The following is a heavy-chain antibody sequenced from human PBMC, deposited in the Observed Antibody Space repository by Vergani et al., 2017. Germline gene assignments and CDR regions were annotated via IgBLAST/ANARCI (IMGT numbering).Heavy chain of an antibody. J-gene: IGHJ6*02. CDR2: IDPSDSYT. Sequence: EVQLVQSGAEVKKPGESLRISCKGSGYSFTSYWISWVRQMPGKGREWMGRIDPSDSYTNYSPYFQGHVTIAADKYIRTAYLQWSSLKASDTAMYYCAGSIAAADGMDVWGQGTTVTGSS. CDR3: AGSIAAADGMDV. V-gene: IGHV5-10-1*03. CDR1: GYSFTSYW. D-gene: IGHD6-13*01.